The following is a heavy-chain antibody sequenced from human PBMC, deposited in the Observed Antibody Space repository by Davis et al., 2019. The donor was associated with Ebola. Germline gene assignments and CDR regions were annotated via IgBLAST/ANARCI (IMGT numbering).Heavy chain of an antibody. D-gene: IGHD6-19*01. J-gene: IGHJ4*02. V-gene: IGHV1-69*13. CDR3: ARDRWGQWLFDY. Sequence: SVKVSCKASGGTFSSYAISWVRQAPGQGLEWMGGIIPIFGTANYAQKFQGRVTITADESTSTAYMELSSLRSEDTAVYYCARDRWGQWLFDYWGQGTLVTVSS. CDR2: IIPIFGTA. CDR1: GGTFSSYA.